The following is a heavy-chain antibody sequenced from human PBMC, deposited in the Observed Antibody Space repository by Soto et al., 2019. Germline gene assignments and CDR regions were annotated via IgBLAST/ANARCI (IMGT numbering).Heavy chain of an antibody. CDR2: IYYRGNT. Sequence: SETLSLTCSVSGYSISSGFYWDWIRQPPGKGLEWIGSIYYRGNTYYNPSHNGRITISLDTSKNQFSLRLTSVTAADTAVYYCARRRYSSSNNWFDPWGQGTLGTVSS. CDR1: GYSISSGFY. J-gene: IGHJ5*02. D-gene: IGHD6-6*01. CDR3: ARRRYSSSNNWFDP. V-gene: IGHV4-38-2*02.